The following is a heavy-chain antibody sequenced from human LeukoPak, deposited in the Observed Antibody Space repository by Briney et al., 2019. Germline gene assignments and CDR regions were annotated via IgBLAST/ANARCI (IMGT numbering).Heavy chain of an antibody. CDR3: ARDPRRRYYDSSGLVDY. CDR1: GFTFSSYW. D-gene: IGHD3-22*01. Sequence: GGSLRLSCAASGFTFSSYWMGWVRQAPGMGLEWVATIEQDGSEKYYLDSVKGRFTISRDNAKNSLYLQMNSLRAEDTAVYYCARDPRRRYYDSSGLVDYWGQGTLVTVSS. CDR2: IEQDGSEK. V-gene: IGHV3-7*01. J-gene: IGHJ4*02.